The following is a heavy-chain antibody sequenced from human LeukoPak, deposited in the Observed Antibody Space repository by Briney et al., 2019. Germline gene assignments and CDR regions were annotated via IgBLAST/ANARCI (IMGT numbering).Heavy chain of an antibody. CDR1: GFTFSSYS. J-gene: IGHJ3*02. D-gene: IGHD3-3*01. Sequence: PGGSLRLSCAASGFTFSSYSMNWVRQAPGKGLECVSSISSSSSYIYYADSVKGRFTISRDNAKNSLYLQMNSLRAEDTAVYYCAREYYFWRSLYDIWGQGTMVTVSS. V-gene: IGHV3-21*01. CDR3: AREYYFWRSLYDI. CDR2: ISSSSSYI.